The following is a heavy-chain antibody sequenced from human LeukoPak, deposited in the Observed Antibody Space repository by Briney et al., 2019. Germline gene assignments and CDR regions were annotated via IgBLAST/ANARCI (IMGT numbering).Heavy chain of an antibody. CDR2: INHSGST. V-gene: IGHV4-34*01. J-gene: IGHJ5*02. Sequence: SETLSLTCAVYGGSFSGYYWSWIRQPPGKGLEWIGEINHSGSTNYNPSLKSRVTISVDTSKNQFSLKLSSVTAADTAVYYCARGLMGYCTNGVCHKRPNWFDRWGQGTLVTVSS. CDR1: GGSFSGYY. CDR3: ARGLMGYCTNGVCHKRPNWFDR. D-gene: IGHD2-8*01.